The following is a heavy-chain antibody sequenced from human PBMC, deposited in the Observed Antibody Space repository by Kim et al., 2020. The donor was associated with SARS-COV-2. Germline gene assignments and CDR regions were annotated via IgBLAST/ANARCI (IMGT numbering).Heavy chain of an antibody. CDR2: ISWNSGSI. D-gene: IGHD6-13*01. V-gene: IGHV3-9*01. CDR3: AKAGTY. CDR1: GFTFDDYA. Sequence: GGSLRLSCAASGFTFDDYAMHWVRQAPGKGLEWVSGISWNSGSIGYADSVKGRFTISRDNAKNSLYLQMNSLRAEDTALYYCAKAGTYWGQGTLVTVSS. J-gene: IGHJ4*02.